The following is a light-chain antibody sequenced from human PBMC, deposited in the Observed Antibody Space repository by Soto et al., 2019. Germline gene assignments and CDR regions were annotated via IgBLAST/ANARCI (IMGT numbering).Light chain of an antibody. CDR2: EGN. CDR3: GSLVGSASLG. J-gene: IGLJ2*01. CDR1: TSFVGSYNR. Sequence: QSALTQPAAVSGSPGQSITFSCTGTTSFVGSYNRVSWYQVHPGKAPKLMIYEGNKRPSGVSNRFSGSTSANTASLTISGLQAEDEADYYCGSLVGSASLGFGGGTKLTVL. V-gene: IGLV2-23*01.